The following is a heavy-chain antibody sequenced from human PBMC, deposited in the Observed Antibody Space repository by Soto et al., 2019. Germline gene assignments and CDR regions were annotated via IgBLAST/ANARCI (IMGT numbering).Heavy chain of an antibody. CDR3: TRAYGAETFDF. CDR1: GYTFTSYG. V-gene: IGHV1-18*04. Sequence: GASVKVSCKASGYTFTSYGISWVRQAPGQGLEWMGWISAYNGNTGYAQNFRGRVTMTQNTAIGTAYMELSSLRSDDTATYYCTRAYGAETFDFWGQGTRVTVSS. D-gene: IGHD3-10*01. CDR2: ISAYNGNT. J-gene: IGHJ5*01.